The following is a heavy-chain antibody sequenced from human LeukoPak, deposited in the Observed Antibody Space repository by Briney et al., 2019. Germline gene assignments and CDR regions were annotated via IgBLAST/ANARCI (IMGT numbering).Heavy chain of an antibody. D-gene: IGHD4-11*01. CDR2: IYYSGST. Sequence: PSETLSLTCTVSGGSISSSSYYWGWIRQPPGKGLEWIGNIYYSGSTYYNPSLKSRITISVDTSKNQFSLRLTSATAADTAVYSSARPLGCYSIACPSDAFDIWGQGTMVTVSS. CDR1: GGSISSSSYY. V-gene: IGHV4-39*01. CDR3: ARPLGCYSIACPSDAFDI. J-gene: IGHJ3*02.